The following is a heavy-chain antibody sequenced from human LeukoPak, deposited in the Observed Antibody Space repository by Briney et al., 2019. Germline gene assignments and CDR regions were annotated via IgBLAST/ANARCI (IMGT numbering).Heavy chain of an antibody. V-gene: IGHV3-30*18. CDR3: AKDDRRYCSGGSCYDLGY. CDR2: ISYDGSNK. J-gene: IGHJ4*02. CDR1: GFTFSSYG. D-gene: IGHD2-15*01. Sequence: PGGSLRLSCAASGFTFSSYGMHWVRQAPGKGLEWVAVISYDGSNKYYADSVKGRFTISRDNSKITLYLQMNSLRAEDTAVYYCAKDDRRYCSGGSCYDLGYWGQGTLVTVSS.